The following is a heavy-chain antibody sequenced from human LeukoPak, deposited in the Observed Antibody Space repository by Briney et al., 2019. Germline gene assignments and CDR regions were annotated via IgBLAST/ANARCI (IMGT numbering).Heavy chain of an antibody. J-gene: IGHJ6*02. CDR1: GFTFTDFG. CDR3: ARDKGRLRAIGMDV. V-gene: IGHV3-33*01. CDR2: IWFDGSNK. Sequence: GGSLRLSCAASGFTFTDFGMHWVRQTPVKGLEWMAFIWFDGSNKYYATSLEGRFTISRDNSKNTLFLQRNSLRVEDTAVYYCARDKGRLRAIGMDVWGQGATVTVS.